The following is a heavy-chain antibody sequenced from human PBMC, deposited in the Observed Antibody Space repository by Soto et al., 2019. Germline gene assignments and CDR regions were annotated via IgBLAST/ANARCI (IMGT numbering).Heavy chain of an antibody. V-gene: IGHV1-69*13. CDR2: IIPIFGTA. J-gene: IGHJ3*02. Sequence: ASVKVSCKASGGTFSCYAISWVRQAPGQGLEWMGGIIPIFGTANYAQKFQGRVTITADESTSTAYMEPSSLRSEETAVYYCAGPGPLLLWFGEYGGIGAFDIWGQGTMVTVSS. CDR1: GGTFSCYA. CDR3: AGPGPLLLWFGEYGGIGAFDI. D-gene: IGHD3-10*01.